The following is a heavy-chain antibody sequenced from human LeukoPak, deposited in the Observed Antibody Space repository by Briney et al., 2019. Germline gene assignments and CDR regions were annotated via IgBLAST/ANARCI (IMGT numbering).Heavy chain of an antibody. Sequence: SETLSLTCAVYGESFSGYYWSWIRQPPGKGLEWIGEINHSGSTNYNPSLKSRVTISVDTSKNQFSLKLSSVTAADTAVYYCARSPLKTRGVITAYFDYWGQGTLVTVSS. CDR2: INHSGST. V-gene: IGHV4-34*01. CDR1: GESFSGYY. D-gene: IGHD3-10*01. CDR3: ARSPLKTRGVITAYFDY. J-gene: IGHJ4*02.